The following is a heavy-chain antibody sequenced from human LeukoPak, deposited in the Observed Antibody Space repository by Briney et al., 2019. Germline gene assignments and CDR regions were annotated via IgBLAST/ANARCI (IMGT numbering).Heavy chain of an antibody. J-gene: IGHJ4*02. CDR3: ARGGLGIIGATEFDY. CDR1: GYTFSNYG. V-gene: IGHV1-18*01. CDR2: ISSYSGNT. D-gene: IGHD1-26*01. Sequence: ASVKVSCKASGYTFSNYGITWVRQAPGQGLEWMGWISSYSGNTIYAQKFQGRVTMTTDTSTSTAYMELRNLTPDDTAVFYCARGGLGIIGATEFDYWGQGALVTVSS.